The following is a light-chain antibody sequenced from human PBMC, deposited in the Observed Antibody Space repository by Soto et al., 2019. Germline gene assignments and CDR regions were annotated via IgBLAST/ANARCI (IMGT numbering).Light chain of an antibody. CDR2: GAS. V-gene: IGKV3-20*01. J-gene: IGKJ2*01. CDR1: QSVSASH. CDR3: QQYGSPPDT. Sequence: EVVLTQSPGTLSLSPGERATLSCRASQSVSASHLAWYQQKSGQPPRLLIYGASSRATGIPDRFSGSGSGTDFTLTISRLEPEDFAVYYCQQYGSPPDTFGQGTKLEIQ.